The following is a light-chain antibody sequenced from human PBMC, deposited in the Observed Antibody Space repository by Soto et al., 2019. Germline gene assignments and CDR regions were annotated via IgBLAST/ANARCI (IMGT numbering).Light chain of an antibody. CDR3: QQYSVYWT. CDR2: KAS. V-gene: IGKV1-5*03. J-gene: IGKJ1*01. CDR1: QSISNW. Sequence: DIQMTQSPSTLSASVEDRVTITCRASQSISNWLAWYQQKPGEAPKLLIYKASNLENGVPSRFSGSGSGTEFTLTISSLQSDDFATYYCQQYSVYWTFGQGTKVDIK.